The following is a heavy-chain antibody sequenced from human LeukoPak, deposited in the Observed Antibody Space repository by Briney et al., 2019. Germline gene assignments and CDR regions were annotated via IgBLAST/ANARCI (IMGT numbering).Heavy chain of an antibody. V-gene: IGHV4-34*01. CDR3: ATATRSSNVYFDY. D-gene: IGHD1-26*01. CDR1: GGSFSGYY. J-gene: IGHJ4*02. CDR2: INHSGST. Sequence: SETLSLTCAVYGGSFSGYYWSWIRQPPGKGLEWIGEINHSGSTKYNPSLKSRVTISVDTSKNQFSLKLSSVTAADTAVYYCATATRSSNVYFDYWGQGTLVTVSS.